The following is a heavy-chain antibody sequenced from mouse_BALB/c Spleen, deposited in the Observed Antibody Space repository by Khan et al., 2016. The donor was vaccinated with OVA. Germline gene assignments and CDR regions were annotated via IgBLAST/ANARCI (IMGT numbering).Heavy chain of an antibody. V-gene: IGHV3-2*02. D-gene: IGHD1-1*01. CDR1: GYSITSDYA. Sequence: EVKLQESGPGLVKPYQSLSLICTVTGYSITSDYAWNWIRQFPGNKLEWMGFISYSGNTNYNPSLKSRISITRDTSKNQFFLQLNSVTTEDTATYYCARVYGGDFDYWGQGTTLTVSS. CDR3: ARVYGGDFDY. J-gene: IGHJ2*01. CDR2: ISYSGNT.